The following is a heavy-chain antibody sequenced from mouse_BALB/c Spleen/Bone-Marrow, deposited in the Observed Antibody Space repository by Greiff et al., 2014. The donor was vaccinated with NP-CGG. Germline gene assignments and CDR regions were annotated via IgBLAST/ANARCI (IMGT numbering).Heavy chain of an antibody. CDR2: IYPGTGST. Sequence: QVQLQQSGAELVRPGASVKLSCKTSGYIFTSYLIQWVKQRPGQGLEWIAMIYPGTGSTYYNEKFKGKATLTADKSSSTAYMQLSSLKSEDAAVDFCARPWDGYSFAYWGQGTLLTVSA. D-gene: IGHD2-3*01. V-gene: IGHV1-54*01. CDR1: GYIFTSYL. J-gene: IGHJ3*01. CDR3: ARPWDGYSFAY.